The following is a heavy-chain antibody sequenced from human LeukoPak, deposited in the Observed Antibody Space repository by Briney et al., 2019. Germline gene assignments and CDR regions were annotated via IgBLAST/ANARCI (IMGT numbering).Heavy chain of an antibody. J-gene: IGHJ6*03. CDR2: IRFDGSNK. D-gene: IGHD6-19*01. Sequence: GGSLRLPCVASGFTFRLFGMHWVRQAPGKGLEWVSFIRFDGSNKYYADSVRGRFTISRDNSKNTLYLQMNSLRAEDTAVYFCAKGSKAVLFTRDHYMDVWGKGTTVTISS. CDR1: GFTFRLFG. V-gene: IGHV3-30*02. CDR3: AKGSKAVLFTRDHYMDV.